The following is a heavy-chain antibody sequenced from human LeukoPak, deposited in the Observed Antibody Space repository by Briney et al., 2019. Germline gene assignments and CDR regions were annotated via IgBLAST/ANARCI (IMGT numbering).Heavy chain of an antibody. CDR3: ARPLVGDALDY. CDR2: IWYDGSNE. CDR1: GFTFSRYV. D-gene: IGHD1-26*01. Sequence: PGGSLRPSCAASGFTFSRYVMHWVRQAPGKGLEWVAVIWYDGSNEYYADSVKGRFTIFRDNSKNTLHLQMNSLRAEDTAVYYCARPLVGDALDYWGQGTLVTVSS. J-gene: IGHJ4*02. V-gene: IGHV3-33*01.